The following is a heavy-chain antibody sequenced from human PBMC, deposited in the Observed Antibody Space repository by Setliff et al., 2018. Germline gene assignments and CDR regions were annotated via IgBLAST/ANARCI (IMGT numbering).Heavy chain of an antibody. CDR3: AKDPNGDSVGAFDS. J-gene: IGHJ5*01. D-gene: IGHD2-21*02. Sequence: PGESLKISCAASGFTFSHFAVTWVRQSPGRGLEWVASIGAGGDYTKYADSVRGRFTISRDNSKNTIYLQMNSLRAEDTAKYYCAKDPNGDSVGAFDSWGRGTLVTVSS. CDR1: GFTFSHFA. V-gene: IGHV3-23*01. CDR2: IGAGGDYT.